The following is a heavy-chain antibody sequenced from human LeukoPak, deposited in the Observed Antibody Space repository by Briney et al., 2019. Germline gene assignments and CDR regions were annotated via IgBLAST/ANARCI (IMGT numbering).Heavy chain of an antibody. CDR3: AGRDYYYMDV. V-gene: IGHV4-39*01. Sequence: SESLSLTCTVSGGSISSSSYYWGWLRQPPGKGLEWIGSVYYSGSTYYNPSLKSRVTISVDTSENQFSLKLSSVTAADTAVYYCAGRDYYYMDVWGKGTTVTVSS. J-gene: IGHJ6*03. CDR1: GGSISSSSYY. CDR2: VYYSGST.